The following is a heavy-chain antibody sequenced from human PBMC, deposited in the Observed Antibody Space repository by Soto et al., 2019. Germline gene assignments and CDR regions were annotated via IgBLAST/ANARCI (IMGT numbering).Heavy chain of an antibody. CDR3: ARAEVLTAPFDP. J-gene: IGHJ5*02. CDR1: GGSISSGGYY. D-gene: IGHD3-22*01. Sequence: SETLSLTCTVSGGSISSGGYYFNWIRQHPGKGLEWIGYIYYSGTTYYNPSLKSRLTISVDTSKNQSSLKLTSVTAADTAVYYCARAEVLTAPFDPWGQGTLVTV. CDR2: IYYSGTT. V-gene: IGHV4-31*03.